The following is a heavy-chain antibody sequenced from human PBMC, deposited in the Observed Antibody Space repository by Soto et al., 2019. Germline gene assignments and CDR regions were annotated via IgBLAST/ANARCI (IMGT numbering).Heavy chain of an antibody. J-gene: IGHJ3*02. V-gene: IGHV1-69*01. CDR2: IIPIFGTA. CDR3: ARTRDRDYYDSSGYSDAFDI. CDR1: GGTFSSYA. Sequence: QVQLVQSGAEVKKPGSSVKVSCKASGGTFSSYAISWVRQAPGQWLEWMGGIIPIFGTANYAQKFQGRVTITADESTSTAYMELSSLRSEDTAVYYCARTRDRDYYDSSGYSDAFDIWGQGTMVTVSS. D-gene: IGHD3-22*01.